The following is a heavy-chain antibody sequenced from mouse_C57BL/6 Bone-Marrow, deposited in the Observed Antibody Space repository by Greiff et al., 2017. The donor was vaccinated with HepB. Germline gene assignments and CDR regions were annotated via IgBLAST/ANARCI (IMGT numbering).Heavy chain of an antibody. CDR2: IHPNSGST. J-gene: IGHJ2*01. CDR3: APGSSYPYFDY. CDR1: GYTFTSYW. Sequence: QVQLQQSGAELVKPGASVKLSCKASGYTFTSYWMHWVKQRPGQGLEWIGMIHPNSGSTNYNEKFKSKATLTVDKSSSTAYMQLSSLTSEDSAVYYCAPGSSYPYFDYGGQGTTLTVSS. D-gene: IGHD1-1*01. V-gene: IGHV1-64*01.